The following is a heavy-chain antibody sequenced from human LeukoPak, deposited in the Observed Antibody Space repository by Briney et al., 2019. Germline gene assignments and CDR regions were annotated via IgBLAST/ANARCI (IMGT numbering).Heavy chain of an antibody. CDR3: ARRMRRYYYDSSGYWYAFDY. CDR2: IYYSGST. CDR1: GGSISSYY. Sequence: SETLSLTCTVSGGSISSYYWNWIRQPPGKGLEWIGYIYYSGSTNYNPSLKSRVTISVDTSKNQFSLKLSSVTAADTAVYYCARRMRRYYYDSSGYWYAFDYWGQGTLVTVSS. D-gene: IGHD3-22*01. V-gene: IGHV4-59*12. J-gene: IGHJ4*02.